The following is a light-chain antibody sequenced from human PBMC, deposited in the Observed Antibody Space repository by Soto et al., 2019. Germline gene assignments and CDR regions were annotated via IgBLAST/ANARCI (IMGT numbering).Light chain of an antibody. CDR3: QQYGSSPPLS. Sequence: DIQMTQSPSTLSASVGDRVTITCRASQSISSWLAWYQQKPGSAPKLVIYDASSLESGVPSRFSGSGSGTEFTLTISRLEPEDFAVYYCQQYGSSPPLSFGGGTKVDIK. V-gene: IGKV1-5*01. CDR2: DAS. J-gene: IGKJ4*01. CDR1: QSISSW.